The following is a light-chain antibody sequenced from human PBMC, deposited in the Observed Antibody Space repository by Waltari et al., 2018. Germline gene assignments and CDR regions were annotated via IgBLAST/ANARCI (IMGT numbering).Light chain of an antibody. J-gene: IGKJ1*01. V-gene: IGKV3-15*01. CDR2: GAS. CDR1: QSVTTN. CDR3: QQSYSTGT. Sequence: VLTQFPDTLSVSPGARATLSCRASQSVTTNLAWYQQKPGLPPRLLIYGASTRATGVPARFSGSGSGTEFTLIISSLQSEDFAVYYCQQSYSTGTFGQGTKVEIK.